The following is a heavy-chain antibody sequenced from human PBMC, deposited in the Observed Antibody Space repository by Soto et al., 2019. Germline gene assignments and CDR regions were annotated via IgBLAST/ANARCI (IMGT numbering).Heavy chain of an antibody. J-gene: IGHJ6*03. Sequence: QVQLVQSGAEVKKPGSSVKVSCKASGGTFSSYTISWVRQAPGQGLEWMGRIIPILGIANYAQKFQGRVTITADKSTSTAYMELSSLRSEDTAMYYCASSALSGYSAYYYYYMDVWGKGTTVTVSS. D-gene: IGHD5-12*01. V-gene: IGHV1-69*02. CDR3: ASSALSGYSAYYYYYMDV. CDR1: GGTFSSYT. CDR2: IIPILGIA.